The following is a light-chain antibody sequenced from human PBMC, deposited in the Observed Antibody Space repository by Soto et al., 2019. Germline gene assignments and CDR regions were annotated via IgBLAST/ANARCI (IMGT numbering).Light chain of an antibody. J-gene: IGKJ1*01. CDR3: QIYNSSPWT. CDR2: GAS. Sequence: EIVLTQSPGTLSLSRGERATLSCRASQSVIGNYVAWYQQKPGQAPRLLFYGASTRAAGSPDRFSGSGSGTDFTLTISRLEPEDFAFYYCQIYNSSPWTFGQGTRVEVK. CDR1: QSVIGNY. V-gene: IGKV3-20*01.